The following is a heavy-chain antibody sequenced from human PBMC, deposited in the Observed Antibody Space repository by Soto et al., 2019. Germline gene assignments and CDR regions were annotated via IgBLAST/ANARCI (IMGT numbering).Heavy chain of an antibody. Sequence: QVQLVQSGAEVKKPGASVKVSCKASGDTFTSYDINWVRQATGQGLEWMGGMNPNSGNTGYAQKFQGRVTMTRNTSGSTAYMDLRSLKSEDTAVYYCPSDTILGEWLYYYDYGMDVWGQGTTVTVSS. CDR2: MNPNSGNT. CDR3: PSDTILGEWLYYYDYGMDV. CDR1: GDTFTSYD. V-gene: IGHV1-8*01. J-gene: IGHJ6*02. D-gene: IGHD3-10*01.